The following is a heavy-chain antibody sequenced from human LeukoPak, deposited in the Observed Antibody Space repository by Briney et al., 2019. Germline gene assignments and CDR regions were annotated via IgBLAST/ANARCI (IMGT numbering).Heavy chain of an antibody. J-gene: IGHJ6*02. Sequence: ASVKVSCKVSGYTLTELSMHWVRQAPGKGLEWMGGFDPEGGETIYAQKFQGRVTMTEDTSTDTAYMELSSLRSEDTAVYYCATAGYSSGWYDGYYYYGMDVWGQGTTVTVSS. CDR1: GYTLTELS. D-gene: IGHD6-19*01. CDR3: ATAGYSSGWYDGYYYYGMDV. V-gene: IGHV1-24*01. CDR2: FDPEGGET.